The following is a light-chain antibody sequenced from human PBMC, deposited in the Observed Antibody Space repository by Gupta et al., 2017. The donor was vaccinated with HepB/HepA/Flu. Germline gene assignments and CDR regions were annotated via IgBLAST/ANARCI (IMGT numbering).Light chain of an antibody. J-gene: IGKJ5*01. Sequence: DAQLTQSPSSLSASVGDRVTITCRASQDINSWLAWYQQKPGKAPKSLIYGASTLQSGVPSRFSGSRSGTDFTLTISSLQPEDFGTYYCQQYNTYPITFGQGTLLEIK. V-gene: IGKV1D-16*01. CDR3: QQYNTYPIT. CDR1: QDINSW. CDR2: GAS.